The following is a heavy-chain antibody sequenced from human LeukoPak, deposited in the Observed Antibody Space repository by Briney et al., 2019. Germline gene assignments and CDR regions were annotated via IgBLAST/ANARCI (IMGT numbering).Heavy chain of an antibody. CDR3: ARAGIAAAGTLDY. CDR2: IIPIFGTA. CDR1: GGTFSNYA. Sequence: SVKVSCKASGGTFSNYAISWVRQAPGQGLEWMGGIIPIFGTANYAQKFQGRVTITTDESTSTAYMEPSSLRSEDTAVYYCARAGIAAAGTLDYWGQGTLVTVSS. D-gene: IGHD6-13*01. V-gene: IGHV1-69*05. J-gene: IGHJ4*02.